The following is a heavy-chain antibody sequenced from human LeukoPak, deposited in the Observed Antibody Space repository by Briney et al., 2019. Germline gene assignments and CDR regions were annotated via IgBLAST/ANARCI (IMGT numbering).Heavy chain of an antibody. CDR2: IYHSGST. CDR3: AGLMTKVTYPDY. J-gene: IGHJ4*02. V-gene: IGHV4-4*02. Sequence: PSETLSLTCAVSGGSISSSNWWNWVRQPPGKGLEWIGEIYHSGSTNYNPSLKSRVTISVDKSKNQFSLKLSSVTAADTAVYYCAGLMTKVTYPDYWGQGTLVTVSS. D-gene: IGHD4-17*01. CDR1: GGSISSSNW.